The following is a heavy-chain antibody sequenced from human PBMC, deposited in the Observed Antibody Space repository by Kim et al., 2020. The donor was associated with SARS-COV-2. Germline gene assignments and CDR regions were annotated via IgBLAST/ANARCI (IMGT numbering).Heavy chain of an antibody. J-gene: IGHJ6*02. CDR2: ISYDGSNK. CDR1: GFTFSSYG. Sequence: GGSLRLSCAASGFTFSSYGIHWVRQAPGKGVEWVAVISYDGSNKYYADSVKGRFTISRDNSKNTLFLQMNSLRAEDTAVYYCARDRPYYYGSGSLSLLGMAVWGQGTTVTVSS. D-gene: IGHD3-10*01. CDR3: ARDRPYYYGSGSLSLLGMAV. V-gene: IGHV3-33*05.